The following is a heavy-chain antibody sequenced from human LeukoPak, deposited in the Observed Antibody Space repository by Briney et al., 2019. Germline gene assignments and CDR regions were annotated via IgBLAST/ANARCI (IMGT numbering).Heavy chain of an antibody. D-gene: IGHD6-19*01. J-gene: IGHJ4*02. CDR1: GFTFSDYY. V-gene: IGHV3-66*01. CDR2: IYSGGTT. CDR3: ASASAWYRIDY. Sequence: SGGSLRLSCAASGFTFSDYYMSWVRQAPGKGLEWVSLIYSGGTTYYGDAVKGRFTISRDNSKNTLYLQMSSLRAEDTAVYYCASASAWYRIDYWGQGTLVTVSS.